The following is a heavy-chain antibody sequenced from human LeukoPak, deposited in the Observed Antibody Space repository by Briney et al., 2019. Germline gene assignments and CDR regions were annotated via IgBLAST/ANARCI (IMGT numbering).Heavy chain of an antibody. V-gene: IGHV3-21*01. D-gene: IGHD6-19*01. CDR2: ISSSSCYI. J-gene: IGHJ4*02. CDR3: ARDVSYSSDFNY. Sequence: GGSLRLSCAASGFTFTIYTMNWFRQAPGKGLEWVSSISSSSCYIFYADSMKGRFTISRDNAKNSLYLQMNSLRAEDTAVYYCARDVSYSSDFNYWGQGTLVTVSS. CDR1: GFTFTIYT.